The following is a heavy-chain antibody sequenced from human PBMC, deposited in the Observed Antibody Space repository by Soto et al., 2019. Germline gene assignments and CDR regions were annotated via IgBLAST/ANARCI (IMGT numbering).Heavy chain of an antibody. D-gene: IGHD4-17*01. CDR3: AKDLQAYGDYNYYSYGMDV. CDR2: ISYDGHNK. J-gene: IGHJ6*02. Sequence: QVQLVEAGGGVIQPGGSLRLSCTASGFSFTTFGIHWVRQAPGKGLEWVARISYDGHNKYYSDSMKGRFTISRDNYKNTRSLQMNSLRAEDTDVYYCAKDLQAYGDYNYYSYGMDVWGQGTTVSVSS. CDR1: GFSFTTFG. V-gene: IGHV3-30*18.